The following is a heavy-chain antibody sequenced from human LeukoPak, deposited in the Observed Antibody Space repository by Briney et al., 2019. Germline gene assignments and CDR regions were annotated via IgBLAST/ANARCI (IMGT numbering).Heavy chain of an antibody. CDR2: IRSSGTTI. D-gene: IGHD6-19*01. V-gene: IGHV3-11*04. CDR1: GFTFSDYY. Sequence: GSLRLSCVASGFTFSDYYMSWIRQAPGKGLEWVSYIRSSGTTIHYADSVKGRFTISRDNAKNSLYLQMNSLRAEDTAVYHCARDRGAVTDVFDYWGQGTLVTVSS. J-gene: IGHJ4*02. CDR3: ARDRGAVTDVFDY.